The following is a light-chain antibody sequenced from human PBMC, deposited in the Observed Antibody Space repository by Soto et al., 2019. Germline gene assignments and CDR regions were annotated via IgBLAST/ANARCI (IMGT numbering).Light chain of an antibody. J-gene: IGKJ1*01. CDR3: QQYGSSPRT. V-gene: IGKV3-20*01. Sequence: EIVLTQSAGTLSLSPGERATLSCRASQSVSSSYLAWYQQKPGQAPRLLIYGASSRATGIPDRVSGSGSGKDFTLTISRLEPEDFAVYYCQQYGSSPRTFGQGTKVDIK. CDR1: QSVSSSY. CDR2: GAS.